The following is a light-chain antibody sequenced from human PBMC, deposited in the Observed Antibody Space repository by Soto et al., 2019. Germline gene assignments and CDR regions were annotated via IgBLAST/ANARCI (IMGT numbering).Light chain of an antibody. CDR2: EVS. CDR3: NAYTSSSTVL. J-gene: IGLJ2*01. Sequence: QSVLTQPPSVSGSPGQSVTISCTGTSTEVGYYNRVSWYQQPPGTTPKLIIYEVSNRPSGVPDRFSGSKSGDTASLTISGLQAEDEADYYCNAYTSSSTVLFGGGTKLTVL. CDR1: STEVGYYNR. V-gene: IGLV2-18*02.